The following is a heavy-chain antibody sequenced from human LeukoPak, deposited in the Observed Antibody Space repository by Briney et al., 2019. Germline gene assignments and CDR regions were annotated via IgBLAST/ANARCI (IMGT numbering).Heavy chain of an antibody. CDR2: INHSGST. V-gene: IGHV4-34*01. Sequence: SETLSLTCAVYGGSFSGYYWSWNRRPPGKGLEWIGEINHSGSTNYNPSLKSRVTISVDTSKNQFSLKLSSVTAADTAVYYCARGPRIVVVITTHQIDYWGQGTLVTVSS. CDR3: ARGPRIVVVITTHQIDY. D-gene: IGHD3-22*01. J-gene: IGHJ4*02. CDR1: GGSFSGYY.